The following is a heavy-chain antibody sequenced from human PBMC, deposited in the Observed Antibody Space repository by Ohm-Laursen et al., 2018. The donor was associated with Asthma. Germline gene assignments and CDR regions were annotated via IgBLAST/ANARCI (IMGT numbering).Heavy chain of an antibody. CDR1: GGSISSNHW. D-gene: IGHD6-19*01. J-gene: IGHJ4*02. Sequence: PGTLSLTCAVSGGSISSNHWWNWVRQPPGKGLEWIGDIHHSGNANYNPSLKSRVTISVDTSKNQFSLKLSSVTAADTAVYYCARAARPGSSGWFNDYWGQGTLVTVSS. CDR3: ARAARPGSSGWFNDY. V-gene: IGHV4-4*03. CDR2: IHHSGNA.